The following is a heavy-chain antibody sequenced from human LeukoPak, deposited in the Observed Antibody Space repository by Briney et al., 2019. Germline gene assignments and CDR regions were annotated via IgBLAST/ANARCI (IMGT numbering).Heavy chain of an antibody. CDR1: GFSFNSHS. CDR2: ISSTTRTI. V-gene: IGHV3-48*04. Sequence: GGSLRLSCAASGFSFNSHSMNWVRQAPGKGLEWVSYISSTTRTIFYADSVKGRFTISRDNAKNSLHLQMNSLRAEDTAVYYCARDGIQLWLGWHGMDVWGQGTTVTVSS. J-gene: IGHJ6*02. CDR3: ARDGIQLWLGWHGMDV. D-gene: IGHD5-18*01.